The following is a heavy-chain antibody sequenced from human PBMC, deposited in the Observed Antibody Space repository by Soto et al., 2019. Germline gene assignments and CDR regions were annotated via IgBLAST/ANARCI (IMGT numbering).Heavy chain of an antibody. J-gene: IGHJ4*02. CDR2: IYHSGST. CDR3: ARDRKGIAVAGFPPGFDY. Sequence: SETLSLTCAVSSGSISRSNWWRWVRQPPGKGLEWIGEIYHSGSTNYNPSLKSRVTISVDKSKNQFSLKLSSVTAADTAVYYCARDRKGIAVAGFPPGFDYWGQGTLVTVSS. V-gene: IGHV4-4*02. CDR1: SGSISRSNW. D-gene: IGHD6-19*01.